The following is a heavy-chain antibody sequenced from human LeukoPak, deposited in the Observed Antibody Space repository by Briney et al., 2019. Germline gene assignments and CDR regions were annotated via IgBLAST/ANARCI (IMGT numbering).Heavy chain of an antibody. Sequence: SETLSLTCTVSGGSISSGGYYWSWIRQPPGKGLEWIGSIYYSGSTYRSPSLKSRVTISPDTSKNQFSLKLSSVTAADTAVYYCARDSYSSGWYVPGAWGQGTLVTVSS. J-gene: IGHJ4*02. V-gene: IGHV4-39*07. D-gene: IGHD6-19*01. CDR1: GGSISSGGYY. CDR2: IYYSGST. CDR3: ARDSYSSGWYVPGA.